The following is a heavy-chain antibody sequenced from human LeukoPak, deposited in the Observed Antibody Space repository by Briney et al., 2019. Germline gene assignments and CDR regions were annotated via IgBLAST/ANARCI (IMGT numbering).Heavy chain of an antibody. J-gene: IGHJ3*02. CDR1: GFTFSTYA. CDR2: ISYDGSSK. D-gene: IGHD5-18*01. Sequence: RGSLRLSCAASGFTFSTYAMHCVRPAPRKGREWVAVISYDGSSKYYADSVKSRFTISRDNSKNTLYLQMNSLRAEDTGVYYCARARSSYGYGDAFDIWGQGTMVTVSS. CDR3: ARARSSYGYGDAFDI. V-gene: IGHV3-30*04.